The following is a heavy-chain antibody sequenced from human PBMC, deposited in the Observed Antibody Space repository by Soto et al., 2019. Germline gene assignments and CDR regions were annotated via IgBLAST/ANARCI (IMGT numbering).Heavy chain of an antibody. CDR2: IKEDGSAK. D-gene: IGHD1-1*01. CDR3: ARDGDGYPA. J-gene: IGHJ5*02. Sequence: GGSLILSCAASGFTFRRNWMSWVRQAPGKGLEWVANIKEDGSAKYYADAVKGRFTLSRDIVENSLYLQMNSLRAEDTAVYYCARDGDGYPAWGQGTLVTVSS. CDR1: GFTFRRNW. V-gene: IGHV3-7*01.